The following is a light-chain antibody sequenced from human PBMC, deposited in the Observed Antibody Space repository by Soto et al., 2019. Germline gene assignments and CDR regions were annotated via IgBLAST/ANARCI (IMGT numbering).Light chain of an antibody. CDR2: GIS. J-gene: IGLJ1*01. CDR3: QSYDTSLSGSRV. V-gene: IGLV1-40*01. Sequence: QPVLTQPPSVSGAPGQRVTISCTGSSSNIGAGYDVHWYQQLPGTAPKVLIYGISNRPSGVPDRFSGSKSGTSASLAITGLQAEDEADYYCQSYDTSLSGSRVFGTGTKVTVL. CDR1: SSNIGAGYD.